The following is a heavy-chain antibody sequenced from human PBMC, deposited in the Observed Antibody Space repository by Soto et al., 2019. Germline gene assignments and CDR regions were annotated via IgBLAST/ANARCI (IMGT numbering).Heavy chain of an antibody. Sequence: XGSLRLYWASSGFTFSSYAMIWVRQAPGKGLEWVSAISGSGGSTYYADSVKGRFTISRDNSKNTLYLQMNSLRAEDTAVYYCAYSSTPFDYWGQGTLVTVSS. CDR1: GFTFSSYA. J-gene: IGHJ4*02. CDR2: ISGSGGST. D-gene: IGHD6-13*01. V-gene: IGHV3-23*01. CDR3: AYSSTPFDY.